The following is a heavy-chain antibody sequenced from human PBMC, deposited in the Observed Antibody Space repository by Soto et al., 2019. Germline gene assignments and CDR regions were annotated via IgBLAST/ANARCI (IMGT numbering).Heavy chain of an antibody. CDR2: ISAYNGNT. CDR1: CSTLTGDG. Sequence: ASVTGSCKGSCSTLTGDGVGWVRQAHGQGLEWMGWISAYNGNTNYTQKLQGRVTMTTDTSTSTAYMELRSLRSDDTAVYYCARGIIAVAGTGPVDYWGQGTLVTVSS. V-gene: IGHV1-18*01. CDR3: ARGIIAVAGTGPVDY. J-gene: IGHJ4*02. D-gene: IGHD6-19*01.